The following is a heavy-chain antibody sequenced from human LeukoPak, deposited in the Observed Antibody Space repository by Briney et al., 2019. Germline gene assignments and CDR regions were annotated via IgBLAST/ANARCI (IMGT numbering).Heavy chain of an antibody. CDR3: ARRGIWSGYSSFDY. J-gene: IGHJ4*02. CDR1: GYTFSSYY. D-gene: IGHD3-3*01. V-gene: IGHV1-46*01. CDR2: INPSGGST. Sequence: ASVKVSCKASGYTFSSYYMHWVRQAPGQGLEWMGLINPSGGSTSYAQKFQGRVTITRNTSISTAYMELSSLRSEDTAVYYCARRGIWSGYSSFDYWGQGTLVTVSS.